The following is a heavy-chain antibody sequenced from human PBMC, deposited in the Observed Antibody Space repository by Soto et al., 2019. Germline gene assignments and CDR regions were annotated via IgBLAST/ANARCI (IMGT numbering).Heavy chain of an antibody. D-gene: IGHD3-9*01. CDR3: ARAHYDILTANIRFDP. Sequence: GGSLRLSCAASGFTFGSYGMHWVRQASGKGLVWVSRISSDGSSISYVESVKGRFTISRDNAKNTLYLQMISLRAEDTAVYYCARAHYDILTANIRFDPWGQGTLVTVSS. CDR2: ISSDGSSI. J-gene: IGHJ5*02. V-gene: IGHV3-74*01. CDR1: GFTFGSYG.